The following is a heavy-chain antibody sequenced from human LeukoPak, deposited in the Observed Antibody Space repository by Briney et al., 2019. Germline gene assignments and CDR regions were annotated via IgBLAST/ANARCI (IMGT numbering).Heavy chain of an antibody. J-gene: IGHJ6*02. D-gene: IGHD3-10*01. V-gene: IGHV4-38-2*02. CDR2: IYHSGST. CDR1: GYSISSGYY. Sequence: SETLSLTCTVSGYSISSGYYWGWIRQPPGKGLKWIGSIYHSGSTYYNPSLKSRVTISVDTSKNQFSLKLSSVTAADTAVYYCARGKLWFGESQSSDYYYYGVDVWGQGTTVTVSS. CDR3: ARGKLWFGESQSSDYYYYGVDV.